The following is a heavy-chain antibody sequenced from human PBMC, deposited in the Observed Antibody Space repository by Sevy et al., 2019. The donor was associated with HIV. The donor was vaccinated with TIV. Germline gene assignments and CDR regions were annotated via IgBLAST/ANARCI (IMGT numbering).Heavy chain of an antibody. D-gene: IGHD4-17*01. CDR2: ISSSSSYI. V-gene: IGHV3-21*01. CDR3: ARPDYGDYDYYHYGMDV. CDR1: GFTFSSYS. J-gene: IGHJ6*02. Sequence: GGSLRLSCAASGFTFSSYSMNWVRQAPGKGLEWVSSISSSSSYIYYADSVKGRFTISRDNAKNSLYLQMNSLRAEDTAVYYCARPDYGDYDYYHYGMDVWGQGTTVTVSS.